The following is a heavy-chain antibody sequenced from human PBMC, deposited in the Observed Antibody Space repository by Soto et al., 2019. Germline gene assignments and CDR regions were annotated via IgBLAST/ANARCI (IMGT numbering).Heavy chain of an antibody. CDR2: IHYTGNT. CDR3: ARDRTSVNWYFDL. V-gene: IGHV4-59*01. D-gene: IGHD2-2*01. Sequence: QVQLQESGPGLVKPSETLSLTCTVSGDSISSYYWSWIRQPPGKGLEWISYIHYTGNTNHNPSLKSRVTISVDTSKNQFSLKLSAVTAADTAVYYCARDRTSVNWYFDLWGRGTLVSVSS. CDR1: GDSISSYY. J-gene: IGHJ2*01.